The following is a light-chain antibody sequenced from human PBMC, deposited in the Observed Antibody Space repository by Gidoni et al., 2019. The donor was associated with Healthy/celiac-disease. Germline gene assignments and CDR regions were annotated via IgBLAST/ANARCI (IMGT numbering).Light chain of an antibody. J-gene: IGKJ3*01. V-gene: IGKV1-39*01. CDR2: AAS. Sequence: DIQMTQSPSSLSASVGDRVTITCRASQSISSYLNWYQQKPGKAPKLLIYAASSLQSGVPSRFSGSGSGTDFTLTISSLQPEDFATYYCQQSYSTPFTFRPXTKVDIK. CDR3: QQSYSTPFT. CDR1: QSISSY.